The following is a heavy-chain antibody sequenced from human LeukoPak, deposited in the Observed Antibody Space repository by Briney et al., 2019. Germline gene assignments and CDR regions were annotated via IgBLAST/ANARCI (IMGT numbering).Heavy chain of an antibody. V-gene: IGHV1-2*02. Sequence: GASVKVSCKASGYTFTGYYMHWVRQAPGQGLEWMGWINPNSGGTNYAQKFQGRVTMTRDTSISTAYMELSRLRSDDTAVYYCARAPRMALARKWSFDYWGQGTLVTVSS. J-gene: IGHJ4*02. CDR1: GYTFTGYY. D-gene: IGHD3-3*01. CDR2: INPNSGGT. CDR3: ARAPRMALARKWSFDY.